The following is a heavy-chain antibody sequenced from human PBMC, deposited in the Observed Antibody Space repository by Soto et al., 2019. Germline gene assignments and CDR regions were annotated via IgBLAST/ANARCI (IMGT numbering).Heavy chain of an antibody. CDR1: GFTFSTYD. J-gene: IGHJ4*02. CDR3: AYRTGFDY. V-gene: IGHV3-23*01. Sequence: GGSLRLSCAASGFTFSTYDMSWVRQAPWRGLEWVATIAGSGRNADYADSVKGRFTISRDNSKNTLYLQMNSLIAEDTAVYYCAYRTGFDYWGQEALVTVSS. CDR2: IAGSGRNA.